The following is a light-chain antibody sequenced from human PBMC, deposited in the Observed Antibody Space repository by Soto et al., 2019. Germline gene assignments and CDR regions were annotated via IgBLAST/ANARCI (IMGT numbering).Light chain of an antibody. J-gene: IGLJ3*02. Sequence: QSALTQPASVSGSPGQSITISCTGTSSDVGGYDFVSWYRHHPGKAPKLIISEVSNRPSGVSNRFSGSKSGNTASLTISGLQAEDEAEYYCSSYTTTTTRLVFGGGTKLTVL. CDR2: EVS. V-gene: IGLV2-14*01. CDR3: SSYTTTTTRLV. CDR1: SSDVGGYDF.